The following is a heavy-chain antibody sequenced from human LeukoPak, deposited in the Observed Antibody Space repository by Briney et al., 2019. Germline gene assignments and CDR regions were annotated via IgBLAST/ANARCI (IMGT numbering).Heavy chain of an antibody. CDR2: ISSSGSTT. J-gene: IGHJ4*02. D-gene: IGHD3-16*01. CDR1: GFTFSDYY. V-gene: IGHV3-11*04. Sequence: PGGSLRLSCAASGFTFSDYYMSWIRPAPGKGLEWVSYISSSGSTTSYADSVKGRFTISRDNAKNSLYLQMNSLRAEDTAVYYCARVRGSYATDYWGQGTLVTVSS. CDR3: ARVRGSYATDY.